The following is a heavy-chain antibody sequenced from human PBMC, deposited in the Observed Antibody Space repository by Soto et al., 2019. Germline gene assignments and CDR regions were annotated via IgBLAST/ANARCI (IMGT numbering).Heavy chain of an antibody. CDR1: GGTFSSYA. V-gene: IGHV1-69*12. J-gene: IGHJ4*02. Sequence: QVQLVQSGAEVKKPGSSVKVSCKASGGTFSSYAISWVRQAPGQGLEWMGGIIPIFGSANYAQKFQGRVTITADESTDTAYMELSSLRSEDTAVYYCAREPRANWGSSFFDYWGQGTLVTVSS. CDR2: IIPIFGSA. D-gene: IGHD7-27*01. CDR3: AREPRANWGSSFFDY.